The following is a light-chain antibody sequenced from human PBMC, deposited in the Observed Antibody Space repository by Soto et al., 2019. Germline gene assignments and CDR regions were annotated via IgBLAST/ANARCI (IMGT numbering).Light chain of an antibody. CDR2: AAS. CDR1: QGISSY. Sequence: AIRMTQSPSSLSASTGDRVTITCRASQGISSYLAWYQQKPGKAPKLLIYAASTLQSGVPSRFSGSGSGTDFTLTISSLQPEDSATYYCQQANSFPWTFGQGTKVDIK. V-gene: IGKV1-8*01. CDR3: QQANSFPWT. J-gene: IGKJ1*01.